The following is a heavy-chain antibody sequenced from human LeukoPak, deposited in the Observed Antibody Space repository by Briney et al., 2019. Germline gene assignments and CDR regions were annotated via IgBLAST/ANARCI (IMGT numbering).Heavy chain of an antibody. CDR2: IYYSGST. J-gene: IGHJ4*02. V-gene: IGHV4-31*03. Sequence: ESSQTLSLTCTVSGGSISSGGYYWSWIRQHPGKGLEWIGYIYYSGSTYYNPSLKSRVTISVDTSKNQFSLKLSSVTAADTAVYYCARAKIVVVQPDYWGQGTLVTVSS. D-gene: IGHD3-22*01. CDR3: ARAKIVVVQPDY. CDR1: GGSISSGGYY.